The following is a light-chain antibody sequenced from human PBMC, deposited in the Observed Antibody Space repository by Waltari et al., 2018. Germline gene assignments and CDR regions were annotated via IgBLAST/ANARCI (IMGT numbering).Light chain of an antibody. V-gene: IGKV1-6*01. CDR3: QHYYDNPYS. CDR2: AAS. CDR1: QNIYSN. J-gene: IGKJ2*03. Sequence: IQMTQSPSALSASVGDRVTISCRASQNIYSNLAWYQQKPGKAPKLLIYAASSLQSGIPSRFSSSGSGTDFTLTINSLQPEDSAAYYCQHYYDNPYSFGQGTKVEIK.